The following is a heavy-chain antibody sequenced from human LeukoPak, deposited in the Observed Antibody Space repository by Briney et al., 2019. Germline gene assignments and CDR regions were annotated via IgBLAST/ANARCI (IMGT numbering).Heavy chain of an antibody. CDR1: GFTFSDYA. Sequence: GRSLRLSCAASGFTFSDYAMYWVRQAPGKGLEWVASMSYDGSNEYYADSVKGRFTISRDNAKNSLYLQMNSLRDEDTAVYYCARDLDYWGQGTLVTASS. V-gene: IGHV3-30-3*01. CDR2: MSYDGSNE. CDR3: ARDLDY. J-gene: IGHJ4*02.